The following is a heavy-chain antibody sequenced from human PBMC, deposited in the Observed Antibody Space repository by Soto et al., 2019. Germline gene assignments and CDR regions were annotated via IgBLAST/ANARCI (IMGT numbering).Heavy chain of an antibody. J-gene: IGHJ4*02. Sequence: EVQLLESGGGLVQPGGSLRLSCAASGFTFSRYAMSWVRQAPGKGLEWVSGISRSGGATYYADSVKGRFTISRDNSKNTPYRQMNSLRAEDTALSYCAKEGDSGSGSYDFAYWGQGSLVTVSS. D-gene: IGHD3-10*01. V-gene: IGHV3-23*01. CDR3: AKEGDSGSGSYDFAY. CDR2: ISRSGGAT. CDR1: GFTFSRYA.